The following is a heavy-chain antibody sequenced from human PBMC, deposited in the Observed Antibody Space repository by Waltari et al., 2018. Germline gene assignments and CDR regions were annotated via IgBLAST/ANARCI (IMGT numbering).Heavy chain of an antibody. CDR3: ARDQWFGFDI. CDR1: GFTLSDYW. J-gene: IGHJ3*02. CDR2: RKKDGGKE. D-gene: IGHD3-22*01. V-gene: IGHV3-7*01. Sequence: EVQLVESGGGLVQPGGSLRLSCAATGFTLSDYWMSWVRQAPGKGPEWWANRKKDGGKEYYVDSGRGRFTIPRDNAKNSLYLQMDSLRPEDTAVYYCARDQWFGFDIWGQGTMVTVSS.